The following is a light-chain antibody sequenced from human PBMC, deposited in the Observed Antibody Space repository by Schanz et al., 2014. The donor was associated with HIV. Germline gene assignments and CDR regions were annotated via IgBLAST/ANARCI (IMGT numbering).Light chain of an antibody. CDR1: QSISIS. Sequence: DIQMTQSPSSLSASVGDRVTITCRASQSISISLNWYQQKPGKAPRLLIYATSLLHTGVPSRFSGSGSGTHFTLTITSLQPDDFATYYCQQYSTSSRTFGQGTKVEVQ. V-gene: IGKV1-39*01. CDR2: ATS. J-gene: IGKJ1*01. CDR3: QQYSTSSRT.